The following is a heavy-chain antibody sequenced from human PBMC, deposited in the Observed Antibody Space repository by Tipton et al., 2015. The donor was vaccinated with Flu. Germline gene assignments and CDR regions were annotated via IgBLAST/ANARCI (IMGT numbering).Heavy chain of an antibody. D-gene: IGHD3-10*01. CDR2: FYTSGST. J-gene: IGHJ4*02. CDR3: ARGSGSGTFMIFDL. CDR1: GGSISSYY. Sequence: TLSLTCTVSGGSISSYYWSWIRQPAGKGLEWIGRFYTSGSTNYNASLKSRVTMSVDASKQQFSLKLSSVTAADTAVYYCARGSGSGTFMIFDLWGQGTLVTVSS. V-gene: IGHV4-4*07.